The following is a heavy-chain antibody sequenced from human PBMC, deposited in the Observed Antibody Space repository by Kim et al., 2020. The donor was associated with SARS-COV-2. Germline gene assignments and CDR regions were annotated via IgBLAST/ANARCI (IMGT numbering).Heavy chain of an antibody. CDR2: IRHSGST. V-gene: IGHV4-38-2*02. Sequence: SETLSLTCTVSGYSISSAYYWAWVRQPPGKGLELIGSIRHSGSTYYNPSLKSRVTVSMDTSRNPFSLKLTSVTAADTAVYYCARDGCLGSWTYDGFDLWG. D-gene: IGHD3-10*01. CDR1: GYSISSAYY. J-gene: IGHJ3*01. CDR3: ARDGCLGSWTYDGFDL.